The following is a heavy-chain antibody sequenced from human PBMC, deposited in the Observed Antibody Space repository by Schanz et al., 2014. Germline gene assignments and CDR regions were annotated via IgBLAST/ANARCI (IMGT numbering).Heavy chain of an antibody. D-gene: IGHD3-9*01. J-gene: IGHJ4*02. CDR3: ARDAADFYDILTEEDY. Sequence: QVHLVQSGAEVKRPGASVKVSCKASEYSFTSYSMHWVRQAPGQRLEWVGWISVYTGNTKYGQKVQGRVTMTADTSTNTAYMELRSLRSDDTAVYYCARDAADFYDILTEEDYWGQGTLXTVSS. CDR1: EYSFTSYS. CDR2: ISVYTGNT. V-gene: IGHV1-3*01.